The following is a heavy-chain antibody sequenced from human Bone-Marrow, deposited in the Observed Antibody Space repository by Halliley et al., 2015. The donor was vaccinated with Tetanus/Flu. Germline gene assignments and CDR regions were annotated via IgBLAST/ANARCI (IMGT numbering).Heavy chain of an antibody. CDR3: AKDPIAEGGVNWFDP. J-gene: IGHJ5*02. D-gene: IGHD2-15*01. CDR1: GFTFSNYW. Sequence: SLRLSCTDSGFTFSNYWMHWVRQAPGKGLVWVSRINPEKTTINYADSVKGRFTISRDSAKNTLYLQMNSLRAEDTAVYYCAKDPIAEGGVNWFDPWGQGTLVTV. CDR2: INPEKTTI. V-gene: IGHV3-74*01.